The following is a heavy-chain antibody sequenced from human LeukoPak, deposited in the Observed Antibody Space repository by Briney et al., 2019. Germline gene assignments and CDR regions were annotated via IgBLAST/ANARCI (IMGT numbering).Heavy chain of an antibody. CDR2: MSQSGST. J-gene: IGHJ5*02. CDR3: AKDWPLGWFDP. Sequence: PSQTLSLTCTVSGGSISSGGYYWTWIRQPPGKGLEWIGYMSQSGSTYYNPSLKSRVTISLDRSKNQFSLTLSSVTAADTAVYFCAKDWPLGWFDPWGQGTLVTVSS. D-gene: IGHD3-3*02. V-gene: IGHV4-30-2*01. CDR1: GGSISSGGYY.